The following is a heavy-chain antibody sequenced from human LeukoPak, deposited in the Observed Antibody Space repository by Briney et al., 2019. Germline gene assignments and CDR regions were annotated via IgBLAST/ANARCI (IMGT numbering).Heavy chain of an antibody. V-gene: IGHV4-34*01. D-gene: IGHD1-26*01. CDR1: GGSFSGYY. CDR2: INHSGST. CDR3: ARFGGSYYGGY. Sequence: SETLSLTCAVYGGSFSGYYWSWIRQPPGKGLEWIGEINHSGSTNYNPSLKSRVTISVDTSKNQFSLKLSSVTAADTAVYYCARFGGSYYGGYWGQGTLVTVSS. J-gene: IGHJ4*02.